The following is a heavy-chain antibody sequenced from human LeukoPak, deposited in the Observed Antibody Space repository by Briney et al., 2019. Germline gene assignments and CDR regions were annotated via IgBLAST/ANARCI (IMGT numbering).Heavy chain of an antibody. CDR2: INPNSGGT. V-gene: IGHV1-2*06. D-gene: IGHD5-18*01. CDR3: ARAYGYDAFNF. CDR1: GYTFTGYY. J-gene: IGHJ3*01. Sequence: GASVKVSCKASGYTFTGYYMHWVRQAPGQGPEWMGRINPNSGGTSCAQKFQGRVTMTRGTSISTAYMELNSLRSDDTAVYYCARAYGYDAFNFWGQGTLVTVSS.